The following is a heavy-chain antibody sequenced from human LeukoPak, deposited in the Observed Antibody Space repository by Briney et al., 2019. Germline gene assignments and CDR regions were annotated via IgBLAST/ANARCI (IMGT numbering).Heavy chain of an antibody. Sequence: GGSLRLSCAASGFAFSSYGMHWVRQAPGKGLEWVAVIWYNGSNKYYADSVKGRFTISRDNSKNTLYLQMNSLRAEDTAVYYCARDAGHIAAAGPPYYWGQGTLVTVSS. V-gene: IGHV3-33*01. CDR3: ARDAGHIAAAGPPYY. CDR1: GFAFSSYG. J-gene: IGHJ4*02. CDR2: IWYNGSNK. D-gene: IGHD6-13*01.